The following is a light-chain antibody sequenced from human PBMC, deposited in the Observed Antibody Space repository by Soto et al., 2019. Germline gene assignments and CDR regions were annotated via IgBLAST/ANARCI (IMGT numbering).Light chain of an antibody. J-gene: IGKJ2*01. CDR1: QSVGSNY. V-gene: IGKV3-20*01. CDR3: QQYGSSPT. CDR2: GAS. Sequence: EIVLTQSPGTLSLSPGERATLSCRASQSVGSNYLAWYQQTPGQAPRLLIYGASSRATGIPDRFTGSGSGTDFTLTLSRLEPEDSAVYSCQQYGSSPTFGQGTKLEIK.